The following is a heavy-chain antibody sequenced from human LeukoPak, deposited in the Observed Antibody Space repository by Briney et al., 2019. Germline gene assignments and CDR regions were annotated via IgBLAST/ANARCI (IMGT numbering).Heavy chain of an antibody. D-gene: IGHD6-19*01. CDR2: IYHSGST. J-gene: IGHJ4*02. Sequence: SGTLSLTCAVSGGSISSSNWWSWVRQPPGKGLEWIGEIYHSGSTNYNPSLKSRVTISVDTSKNQFSLKLSSVTAADTAVYYCAAGYSSGWYKKRGFDYWGQGTLVTVSS. CDR1: GGSISSSNW. CDR3: AAGYSSGWYKKRGFDY. V-gene: IGHV4-4*02.